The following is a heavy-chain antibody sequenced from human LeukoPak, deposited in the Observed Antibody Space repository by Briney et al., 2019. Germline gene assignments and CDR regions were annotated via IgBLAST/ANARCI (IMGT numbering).Heavy chain of an antibody. Sequence: GGSLRLSCSASGSAFSDYSLNWVRQTPGKGLEWVSYISVSGATVKYADSVKGRFTISRDNGRNSLYLQMNSLRAEDTAVYYCARDSGSYYDRLDCWGQGNLVTVSS. D-gene: IGHD3-22*01. V-gene: IGHV3-48*01. CDR2: ISVSGATV. J-gene: IGHJ4*02. CDR3: ARDSGSYYDRLDC. CDR1: GSAFSDYS.